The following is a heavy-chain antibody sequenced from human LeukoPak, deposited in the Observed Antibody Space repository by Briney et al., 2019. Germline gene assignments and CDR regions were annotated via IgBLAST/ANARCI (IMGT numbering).Heavy chain of an antibody. D-gene: IGHD4-17*01. Sequence: GGSLRLSCAASGFTFSSYWMSWVRQAPGEGLEWVAKINQDGTEKAYVDSVRGRFTISRDNAKNSLYLQVNSLRAEDTAVYYCARIGYGDLRFDNWGQGTLVTVSS. CDR1: GFTFSSYW. CDR3: ARIGYGDLRFDN. CDR2: INQDGTEK. V-gene: IGHV3-7*03. J-gene: IGHJ4*02.